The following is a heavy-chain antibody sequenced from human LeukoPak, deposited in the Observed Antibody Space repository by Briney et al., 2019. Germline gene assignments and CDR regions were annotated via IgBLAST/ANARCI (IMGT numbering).Heavy chain of an antibody. V-gene: IGHV7-4-1*02. CDR2: INTNTRNP. D-gene: IGHD6-13*01. CDR3: ARTSTPSMYSSSWDWYFDL. Sequence: ASVKVSCKASGYTFTSYAMNWVRQAPGQGLEWMGWINTNTRNPTYAQGFTGRFVFSLDTSVSTAYLQISSLKAEDTAVYYCARTSTPSMYSSSWDWYFDLWGRGTLVTVSS. J-gene: IGHJ2*01. CDR1: GYTFTSYA.